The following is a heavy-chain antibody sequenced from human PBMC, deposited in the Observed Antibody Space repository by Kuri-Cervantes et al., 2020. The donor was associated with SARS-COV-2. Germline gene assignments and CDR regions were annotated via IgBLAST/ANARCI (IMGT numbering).Heavy chain of an antibody. CDR1: GYTFTGYY. CDR2: INPNSGGT. V-gene: IGHV1-2*02. D-gene: IGHD2/OR15-2a*01. Sequence: ASVKVSCKASGYTFTGYYMHWVRQAPGQGLEWMGWINPNSGGTNYVQKFQGRVTMTRDTSISTAYMELSRLRSDDTAVYYCARGQGWGLYARHGFDYWGQGTLVTVSS. CDR3: ARGQGWGLYARHGFDY. J-gene: IGHJ4*02.